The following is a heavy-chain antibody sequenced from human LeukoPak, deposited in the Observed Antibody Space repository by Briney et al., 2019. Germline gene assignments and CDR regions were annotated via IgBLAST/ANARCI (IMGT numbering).Heavy chain of an antibody. D-gene: IGHD6-13*01. J-gene: IGHJ4*02. CDR3: ASGYPGIAAAGTGY. V-gene: IGHV4-39*01. CDR1: GGSISSSSYY. Sequence: SETLSLTCTVSGGSISSSSYYWGWIRQPPGKGLEWIGSIYYSGSTYYNPSLQSRVTISVDTSKNQFPLKLSSVTAADTAVYYCASGYPGIAAAGTGYWGQGTLVTVSS. CDR2: IYYSGST.